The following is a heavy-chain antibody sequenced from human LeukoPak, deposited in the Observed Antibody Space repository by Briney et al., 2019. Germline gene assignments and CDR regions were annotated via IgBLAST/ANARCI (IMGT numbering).Heavy chain of an antibody. D-gene: IGHD6-19*01. CDR2: ISNDGNGK. Sequence: GGSLRLSCAASGFTFSRYGLHWARQAPGKGLEWVAVISNDGNGKQYADSVKGRFTIPRDNSKNTLYLEMNSLRVEDTAVYYCAKEGLGSTAVADRGYDYWGQGTLVSVSS. J-gene: IGHJ4*02. CDR1: GFTFSRYG. V-gene: IGHV3-30*18. CDR3: AKEGLGSTAVADRGYDY.